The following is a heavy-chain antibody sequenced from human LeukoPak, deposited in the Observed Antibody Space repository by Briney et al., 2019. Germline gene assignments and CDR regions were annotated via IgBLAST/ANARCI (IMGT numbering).Heavy chain of an antibody. CDR2: IFSGGST. V-gene: IGHV3-66*01. J-gene: IGHJ4*02. CDR1: GFTFGTAF. CDR3: ARGDFEY. Sequence: PGGSLRLSCAASGFTFGTAFVSWVRQAPGRGLEWVSIIFSGGSTYYADSVKGRFTISRDSSRNTAYLQMSSLRAEDTDVYYCARGDFEYWGQGTLVTVSS.